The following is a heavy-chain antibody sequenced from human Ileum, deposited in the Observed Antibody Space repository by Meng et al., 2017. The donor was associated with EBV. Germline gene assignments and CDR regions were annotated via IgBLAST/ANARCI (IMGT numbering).Heavy chain of an antibody. CDR1: GFSLSTNGVG. D-gene: IGHD3-16*01. J-gene: IGHJ4*02. V-gene: IGHV2-5*02. CDR2: IYYDDYQ. CDR3: AHNPSGEDFFDY. Sequence: QITLKVSGPTLENPTQTLTLTCSFSGFSLSTNGVGVGWIRQPPGKALEWLALIYYDDYQRYIPSLKTRLTITRVTSKSQVVLAMTNMDPVDTATYYRAHNPSGEDFFDYWGQGTLVTVSS.